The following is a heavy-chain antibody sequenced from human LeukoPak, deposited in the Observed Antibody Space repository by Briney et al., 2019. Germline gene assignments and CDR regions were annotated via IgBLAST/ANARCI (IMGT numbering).Heavy chain of an antibody. J-gene: IGHJ4*02. CDR2: IKQDGSEK. V-gene: IGHV3-7*01. CDR3: ARDRWLHYFDY. D-gene: IGHD5-24*01. CDR1: GFTFSSYW. Sequence: PGRSLRLSCAASGFTFSSYWMSWVRQAPGKGLEWVANIKQDGSEKYYVDFVKGRFTISRDNAKNSLYLQMNSLRAEDTAVYYCARDRWLHYFDYWGQGTLVTVSS.